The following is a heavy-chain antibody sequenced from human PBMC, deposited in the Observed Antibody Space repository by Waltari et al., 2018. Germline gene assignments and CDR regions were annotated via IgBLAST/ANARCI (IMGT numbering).Heavy chain of an antibody. Sequence: QVQLQESGPGLVKPLETLSLPCVVSGYSISSGSYWGWIRQPPGKGLERIGSIYHSGSTYYNPSLKSRVTMSIDTSRNQFSLKLTSVTAADTAVYYCARHGTRITMTSSFHYWGQGTLVTVSS. CDR1: GYSISSGSY. CDR2: IYHSGST. CDR3: ARHGTRITMTSSFHY. D-gene: IGHD3-3*01. J-gene: IGHJ4*02. V-gene: IGHV4-38-2*01.